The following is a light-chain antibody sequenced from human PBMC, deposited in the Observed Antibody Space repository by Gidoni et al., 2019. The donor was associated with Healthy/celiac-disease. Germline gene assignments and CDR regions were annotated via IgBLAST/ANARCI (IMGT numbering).Light chain of an antibody. V-gene: IGLV2-14*03. CDR3: SSYTSSSLYV. J-gene: IGLJ1*01. CDR2: DVT. Sequence: QSALTQPAPVSGSPGQSITISCTGTSSDVGGYNYVSWYQHHPGKVPELMIFDVTNRPSWVSNRFSGSKSGNTASLTISGLQAEDEADYYCSSYTSSSLYVFGTGTKVTVL. CDR1: SSDVGGYNY.